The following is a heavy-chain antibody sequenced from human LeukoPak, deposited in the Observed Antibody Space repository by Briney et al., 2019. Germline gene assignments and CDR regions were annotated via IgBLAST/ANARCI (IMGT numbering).Heavy chain of an antibody. Sequence: SETLSLTCAVYGGSFSGYYWSWIRQPPGKGPEWIGEINHSGSTNYNPSLKSRVTISVDTSKNQFSLKLSSVTAADTAVYYCARGCYSSGWYTCLPFDYWGQGTLVTVSS. CDR2: INHSGST. CDR3: ARGCYSSGWYTCLPFDY. V-gene: IGHV4-34*01. CDR1: GGSFSGYY. J-gene: IGHJ4*02. D-gene: IGHD6-19*01.